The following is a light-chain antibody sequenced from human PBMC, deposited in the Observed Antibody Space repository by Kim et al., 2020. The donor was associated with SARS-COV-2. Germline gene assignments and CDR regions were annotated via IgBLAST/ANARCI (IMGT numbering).Light chain of an antibody. J-gene: IGKJ5*01. CDR3: QQYGNSPIT. Sequence: SPWERATLSCRASQSVSNNYLAWCQQKPGQAPRLLIYGASSRANGTPDRFSGSGSGTDFTLTINRLEPEDFADYYCQQYGNSPITFGQGTRLEIK. V-gene: IGKV3-20*01. CDR1: QSVSNNY. CDR2: GAS.